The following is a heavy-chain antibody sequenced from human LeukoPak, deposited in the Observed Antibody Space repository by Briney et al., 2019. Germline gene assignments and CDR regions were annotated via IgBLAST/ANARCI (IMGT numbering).Heavy chain of an antibody. J-gene: IGHJ4*02. D-gene: IGHD6-19*01. CDR3: AKDFSLGVAGSLFDY. CDR1: GFTFSSYA. Sequence: GGSLRLSCAASGFTFSSYAMSWVRQAPGKGLEWVSAISGSGGSTYYADSVKGRFTISRDNSKNTLYLQMNSLRAEDTAVYYCAKDFSLGVAGSLFDYWGQGTLVTVSS. V-gene: IGHV3-23*01. CDR2: ISGSGGST.